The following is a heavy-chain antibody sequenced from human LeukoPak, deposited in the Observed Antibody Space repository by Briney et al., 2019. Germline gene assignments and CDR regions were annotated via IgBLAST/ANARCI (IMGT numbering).Heavy chain of an antibody. D-gene: IGHD6-19*01. CDR3: AKDRYTSGWPPEYFQH. V-gene: IGHV3-23*01. Sequence: GSLRLSCAASGFTFSSYAMSWVRQAPGKGLEWVSAISGSGGSTYYADSVKGRFTISRDNSKNTLYLQVNSLRAEDTAVYYCAKDRYTSGWPPEYFQHWGQGTLVTVSS. CDR1: GFTFSSYA. CDR2: ISGSGGST. J-gene: IGHJ1*01.